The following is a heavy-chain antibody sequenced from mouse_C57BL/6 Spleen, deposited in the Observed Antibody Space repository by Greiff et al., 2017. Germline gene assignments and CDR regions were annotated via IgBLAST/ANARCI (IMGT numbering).Heavy chain of an antibody. CDR3: AKWDDSYAMDY. V-gene: IGHV5-17*01. CDR1: GFTFSDYG. CDR2: ISSGSSTI. D-gene: IGHD1-3*01. J-gene: IGHJ4*01. Sequence: VQLKESGGGLVKPAGSLKLSCAASGFTFSDYGMHWVRQAPEKGLEWVAYISSGSSTIYYADTVKGRFTISSDNAKNTLFLQMTSLRSEDTAMYYCAKWDDSYAMDYWGQGTSVTVSS.